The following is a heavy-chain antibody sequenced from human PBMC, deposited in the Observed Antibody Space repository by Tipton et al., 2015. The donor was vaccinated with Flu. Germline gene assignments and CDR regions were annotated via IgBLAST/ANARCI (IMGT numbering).Heavy chain of an antibody. J-gene: IGHJ4*02. D-gene: IGHD3-10*01. CDR2: VARTGDS. CDR3: ARGLSGSGSYQRRYFDS. CDR1: GDSISSDYY. Sequence: TLSLTCAVSGDSISSDYYWAWIRQFPGKGLEWIGTVARTGDSIYNPSLKSRVTLSVDTSKNQFSLKLSSVTAADTAVYYCARGLSGSGSYQRRYFDSWGQGTLVTVSS. V-gene: IGHV4-38-2*01.